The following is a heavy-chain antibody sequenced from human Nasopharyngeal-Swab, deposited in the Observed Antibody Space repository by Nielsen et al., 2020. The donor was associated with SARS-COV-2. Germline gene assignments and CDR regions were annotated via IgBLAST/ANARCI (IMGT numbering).Heavy chain of an antibody. Sequence: VRQAPGKGLEWVSYISSSSSTKYYADSVKGRFTISRDNAKNSLYPQMNSLRDEDTAVYYCARDAIVVVPAAIQYWGQGTLVTVSS. V-gene: IGHV3-48*02. J-gene: IGHJ4*02. CDR3: ARDAIVVVPAAIQY. CDR2: ISSSSSTK. D-gene: IGHD2-2*02.